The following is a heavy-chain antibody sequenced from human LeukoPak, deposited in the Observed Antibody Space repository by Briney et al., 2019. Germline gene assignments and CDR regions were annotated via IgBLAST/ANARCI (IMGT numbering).Heavy chain of an antibody. CDR2: TNSGGSSI. Sequence: GGSLRLSCAASGFTFSSYEMNWVRQAPGKGLEWISYTNSGGSSIYYADSVKGRFTISRDNAKNSLYLQMDSLRAEDTAVYYCAKTMVAAAGPLSYWGQGTLVTVSS. CDR1: GFTFSSYE. V-gene: IGHV3-48*03. CDR3: AKTMVAAAGPLSY. D-gene: IGHD6-13*01. J-gene: IGHJ4*02.